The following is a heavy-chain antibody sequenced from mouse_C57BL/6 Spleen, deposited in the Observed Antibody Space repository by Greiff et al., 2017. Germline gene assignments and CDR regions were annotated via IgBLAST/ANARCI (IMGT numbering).Heavy chain of an antibody. J-gene: IGHJ2*01. CDR1: GYSITSGYD. Sequence: EVKLQESGPGMVKPSQSLSLTCTVTGYSITSGYDWHWLRHFPGNKLEWMGYISYSGSTNYNPSLKSRISITHDTSKNHFFLKLNSVTTEDTATYYCAREGYGSFDYWGQGTTLTVSS. D-gene: IGHD1-1*01. CDR2: ISYSGST. V-gene: IGHV3-1*01. CDR3: AREGYGSFDY.